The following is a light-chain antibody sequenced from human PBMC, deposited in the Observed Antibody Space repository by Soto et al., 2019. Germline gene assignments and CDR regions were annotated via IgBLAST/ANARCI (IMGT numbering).Light chain of an antibody. CDR3: QNYNSAPRT. V-gene: IGKV3-20*01. Sequence: EIVLTQSPGTLSLSPGERATLSCRADRSVSDTLLTWFQQKPGQAPRLLIFGTSNRAPGIPDRFSGSGSGTEFTLTINSLQSEDVATYYCQNYNSAPRTFGQGTKVDIK. CDR2: GTS. CDR1: RSVSDTL. J-gene: IGKJ1*01.